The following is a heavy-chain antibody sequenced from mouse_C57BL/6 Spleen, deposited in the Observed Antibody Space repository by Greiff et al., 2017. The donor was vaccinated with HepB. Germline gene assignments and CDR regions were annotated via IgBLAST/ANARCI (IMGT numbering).Heavy chain of an antibody. CDR2: ISDGGSYT. CDR3: ARDQVNYYGSSYSYFDY. D-gene: IGHD1-1*01. Sequence: EVQGVESGGGLVKPGGSLKLSCAASGFTFSSYAMSWVRQTPEKRLEWVATISDGGSYTYYPDNVKGRITISRDNAKNNLYLQMSHLKSEDTAMYYCARDQVNYYGSSYSYFDYWGQGTTLTVSS. V-gene: IGHV5-4*01. J-gene: IGHJ2*01. CDR1: GFTFSSYA.